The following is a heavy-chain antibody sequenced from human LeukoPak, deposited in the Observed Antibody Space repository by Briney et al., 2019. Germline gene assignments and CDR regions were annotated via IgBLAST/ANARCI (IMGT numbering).Heavy chain of an antibody. CDR1: GFTFSNAW. J-gene: IGHJ4*02. V-gene: IGHV3-15*01. D-gene: IGHD1-26*01. CDR2: IKSKSVGGTT. Sequence: KPGGSLRLSCAASGFTFSNAWMSWVRQAPGKGLEWVGRIKSKSVGGTTDYAEPVKGRFTISRDDSKNTLYLEMNSLKTEDTAVYYCTTAPAGTFDYWGQGTLVTVSS. CDR3: TTAPAGTFDY.